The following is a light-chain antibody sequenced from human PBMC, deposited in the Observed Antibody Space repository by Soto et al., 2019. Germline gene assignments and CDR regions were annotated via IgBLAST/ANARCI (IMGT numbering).Light chain of an antibody. J-gene: IGLJ1*01. CDR1: SSNIGAGYE. V-gene: IGLV1-40*01. CDR3: NSYDSSLSGYV. Sequence: QSVLTQPPSVSEAPGQRVTISCTGSSSNIGAGYEAHWYQQVPGTAPKLLIYENNNRPSGVPDRFSGSKSGTSASLAITGLQAEDVAAYYSNSYDSSLSGYVFGTGTKVTVL. CDR2: ENN.